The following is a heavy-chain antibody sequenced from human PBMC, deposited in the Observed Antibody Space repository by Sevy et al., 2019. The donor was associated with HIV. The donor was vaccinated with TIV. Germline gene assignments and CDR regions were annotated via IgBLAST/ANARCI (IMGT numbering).Heavy chain of an antibody. V-gene: IGHV3-49*04. CDR2: IRSKAYGGTT. J-gene: IGHJ4*02. CDR3: TRDPGVVSTDY. Sequence: GGSLRLSGTASGFTFGDYAMSWVRQAPGKGLEWVGFIRSKAYGGTTEYAASVKGRFTISRDDSKSIAYLQMNSLKTEDTAVYYCTRDPGVVSTDYWGQGTLVIVSS. CDR1: GFTFGDYA. D-gene: IGHD2-8*02.